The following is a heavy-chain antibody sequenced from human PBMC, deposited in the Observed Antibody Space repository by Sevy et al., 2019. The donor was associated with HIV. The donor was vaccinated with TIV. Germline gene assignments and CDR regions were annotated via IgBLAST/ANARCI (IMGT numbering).Heavy chain of an antibody. CDR3: ARDGGGRGSGSYYYYYGMDV. Sequence: GGSLRLSCAASGFTFSSYAMHWVRQAPGKGLEWVAVISYDGSNKYYADSVKGRFTISGDNSKNTLYLQMNSLRAEDSALYYCARDGGGRGSGSYYYYYGMDVWGQGTTVTVSS. CDR1: GFTFSSYA. V-gene: IGHV3-30-3*01. CDR2: ISYDGSNK. D-gene: IGHD3-10*01. J-gene: IGHJ6*02.